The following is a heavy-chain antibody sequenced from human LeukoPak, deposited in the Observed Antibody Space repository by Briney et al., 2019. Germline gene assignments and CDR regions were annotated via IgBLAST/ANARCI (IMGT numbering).Heavy chain of an antibody. CDR2: INPNSGGT. Sequence: ASVKVSCKASGYTFTGYYMHWVRQAPGQGLEWMGWINPNSGGTNYAQKFQGRVTMTRDTSISTAYMELSRLRSDDTAVYYCARGREVATVTTSLGDYWGQGTLVTVSS. CDR3: ARGREVATVTTSLGDY. J-gene: IGHJ4*02. D-gene: IGHD4-17*01. V-gene: IGHV1-2*02. CDR1: GYTFTGYY.